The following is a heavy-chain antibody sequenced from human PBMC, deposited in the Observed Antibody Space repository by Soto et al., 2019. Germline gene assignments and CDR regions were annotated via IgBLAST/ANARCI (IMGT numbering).Heavy chain of an antibody. D-gene: IGHD5-18*01. CDR2: IYYSGST. CDR1: GGSISSGGYY. V-gene: IGHV4-31*03. CDR3: ARGSSGMVMSTAMVVFDY. J-gene: IGHJ4*02. Sequence: PSETLSLTCTVSGGSISSGGYYWSWIRQHPGKGLEWIGYIYYSGSTYYNPSLKSRVTISVDTSKNQFSLKLSSVTAADTAVYYCARGSSGMVMSTAMVVFDYWGQGTLVTVSS.